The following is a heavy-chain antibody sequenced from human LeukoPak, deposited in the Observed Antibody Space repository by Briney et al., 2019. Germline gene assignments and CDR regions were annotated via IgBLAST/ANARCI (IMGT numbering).Heavy chain of an antibody. CDR2: ISGSAGKI. V-gene: IGHV3-23*01. CDR3: AGRPTGYTSGYVY. J-gene: IGHJ4*02. D-gene: IGHD5-18*01. CDR1: GFTCSNYA. Sequence: GGSLRLSCVASGFTCSNYAMSWVRQAPEKGLDSVSVISGSAGKIRYADSVKGRFTISRDNSENTVYLQMDNLRAEDTALYYCAGRPTGYTSGYVYWGQGALVTVS.